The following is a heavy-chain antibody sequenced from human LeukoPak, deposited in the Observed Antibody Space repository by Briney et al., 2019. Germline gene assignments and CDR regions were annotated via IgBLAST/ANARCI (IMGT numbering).Heavy chain of an antibody. V-gene: IGHV3-23*01. CDR2: ISGSGSST. J-gene: IGHJ6*03. D-gene: IGHD3-3*01. CDR1: GFIFSTYA. Sequence: LAGGSLRLSCAAAGFIFSTYAMNWVRQAPGKGLEWVSAISGSGSSTYYADSVKGRFTISRDNSRNTLYLQMNSLRAEDTAVYYCAKFKSGYPSYMDVWGKGTTVTVSS. CDR3: AKFKSGYPSYMDV.